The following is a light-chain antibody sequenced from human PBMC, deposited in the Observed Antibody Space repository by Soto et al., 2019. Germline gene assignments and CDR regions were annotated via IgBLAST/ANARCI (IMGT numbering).Light chain of an antibody. CDR2: WAS. Sequence: DIVMTQSPDSLAVSLGERATINCKSSQSVLYSSNNKNYLAWYQQKPGQPTKLLIYWASTRESGVPDRFSGRGSVTDFTLTISSLQAEDVAVYYCQQYYSTPCTFGQGTRLEIK. CDR1: QSVLYSSNNKNY. V-gene: IGKV4-1*01. J-gene: IGKJ5*01. CDR3: QQYYSTPCT.